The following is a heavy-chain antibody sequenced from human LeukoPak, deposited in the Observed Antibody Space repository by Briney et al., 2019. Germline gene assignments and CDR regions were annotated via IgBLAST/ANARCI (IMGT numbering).Heavy chain of an antibody. CDR1: GGSISSYY. J-gene: IGHJ4*02. CDR2: IYYSGST. CDR3: ARHYGDYRLHY. Sequence: PSETLSLTCTVSGGSISSYYWSWIRQPPGKGLEWIGYIYYSGSTNYNPSLKSRVTISVDTFKNQFSLKLSSVTAADTAVYYCARHYGDYRLHYWGQGTLVTVSS. V-gene: IGHV4-59*01. D-gene: IGHD4-17*01.